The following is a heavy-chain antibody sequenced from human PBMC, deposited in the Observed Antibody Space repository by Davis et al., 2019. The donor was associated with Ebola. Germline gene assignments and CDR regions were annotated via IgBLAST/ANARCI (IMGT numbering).Heavy chain of an antibody. J-gene: IGHJ6*02. Sequence: SETLSFTFTVPGGSIRSSSYYWGWMREPPGKRLEWIGTIYYSGSTYYNPSLKSRVTISVDTSKNQVSLKLSSVTAADTAVYYCARYPGMAAAGTGYYYGMDVWGQGTTVTVSS. D-gene: IGHD6-13*01. V-gene: IGHV4-39*01. CDR2: IYYSGST. CDR3: ARYPGMAAAGTGYYYGMDV. CDR1: GGSIRSSSYY.